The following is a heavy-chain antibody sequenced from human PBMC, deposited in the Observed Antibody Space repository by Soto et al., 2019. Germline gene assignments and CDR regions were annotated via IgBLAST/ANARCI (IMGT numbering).Heavy chain of an antibody. J-gene: IGHJ4*02. V-gene: IGHV3-33*01. CDR1: GFTFSSYG. Sequence: GWSLRLSCAASGFTFSSYGMHWVRQAPGKGLEWVAVIWYDGSNKYYADSVKGRFTISRDNSKNTLYLQLNSLRAEDTAVYYCARAAPGKGTVKREVAYWRQGPLGTVS. CDR3: ARAAPGKGTVKREVAY. CDR2: IWYDGSNK. D-gene: IGHD1-1*01.